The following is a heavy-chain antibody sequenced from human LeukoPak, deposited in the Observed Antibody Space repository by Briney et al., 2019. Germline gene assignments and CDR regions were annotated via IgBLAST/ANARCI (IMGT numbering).Heavy chain of an antibody. J-gene: IGHJ4*02. Sequence: SETLSLTCTVSGGSISSYYWSWIRQPAGKGLEWIGRIYTSGSTNYNPSLKSRVTMSVDTSKNQFSLKLSFVTAADTAVYYCAREIPLVGATDYWGQGTLVTVSS. CDR2: IYTSGST. V-gene: IGHV4-4*07. D-gene: IGHD1-26*01. CDR1: GGSISSYY. CDR3: AREIPLVGATDY.